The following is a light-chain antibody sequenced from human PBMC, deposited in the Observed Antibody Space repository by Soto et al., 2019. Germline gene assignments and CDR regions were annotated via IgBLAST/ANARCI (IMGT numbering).Light chain of an antibody. CDR2: GAS. Sequence: EIVMTQSPATLSVSPGERATLSCRASQTVNNNVALYQLKDGQVPRLLIYGASTRATDIPARFSGSGSGTEFTLTISSLQSEDFAEYHCQQYNNWPQTFGQGTKVDIK. CDR1: QTVNNN. V-gene: IGKV3-15*01. J-gene: IGKJ1*01. CDR3: QQYNNWPQT.